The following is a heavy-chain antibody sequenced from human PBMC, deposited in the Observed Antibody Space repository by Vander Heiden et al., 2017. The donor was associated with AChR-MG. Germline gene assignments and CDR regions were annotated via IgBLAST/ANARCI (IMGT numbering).Heavy chain of an antibody. CDR3: AGVRYDSSGYRRLFDY. V-gene: IGHV1-69*01. CDR1: GGPFPSYA. D-gene: IGHD3-22*01. CDR2: IIPIFGTA. Sequence: QVQLGQSGAEVKKPGSSVKVFCKASGGPFPSYALSWMRRAPGQGLGWMGGIIPIFGTANYAQKFQGRVTITADESTSTAYMELNSLRSEDTAVYYCAGVRYDSSGYRRLFDYWGQGTLVTVSS. J-gene: IGHJ4*02.